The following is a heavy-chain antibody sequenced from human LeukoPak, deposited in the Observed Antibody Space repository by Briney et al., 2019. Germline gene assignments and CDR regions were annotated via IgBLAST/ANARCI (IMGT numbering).Heavy chain of an antibody. J-gene: IGHJ4*02. D-gene: IGHD6-13*01. Sequence: GGSLRLSCAASGFAFSSFVMHWVRQAPGKGLEWVAVISYDGSNKYYADSVKGRFTISRDNSKNTLYLQMNSLRAEDTAVYYCARAIAAAHLFDYWGQGTLVTVSS. CDR2: ISYDGSNK. CDR3: ARAIAAAHLFDY. CDR1: GFAFSSFV. V-gene: IGHV3-30*04.